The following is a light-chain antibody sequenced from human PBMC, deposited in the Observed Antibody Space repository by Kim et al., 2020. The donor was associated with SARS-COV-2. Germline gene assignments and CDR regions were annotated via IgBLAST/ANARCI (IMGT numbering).Light chain of an antibody. CDR3: SSYTSSSTSVV. V-gene: IGLV2-14*04. CDR2: DVS. Sequence: QSITISCTGTSSDVGGYNYVSWYQQHPGKAPKLMIYDVSKRPSGVSNRFSGSKSGNTASLTISGLQAEDEADYYCSSYTSSSTSVVFGVGTQLTVL. CDR1: SSDVGGYNY. J-gene: IGLJ2*01.